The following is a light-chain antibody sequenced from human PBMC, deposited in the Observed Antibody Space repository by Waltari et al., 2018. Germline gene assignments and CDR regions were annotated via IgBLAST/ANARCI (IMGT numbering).Light chain of an antibody. CDR2: RGD. J-gene: IGLJ2*01. CDR3: QSVDKTGSFS. CDR1: AFPTPS. Sequence: SSELTLPPSVSVSPGQTARITCARPAFPTPSASWYQPQSGPAPTLIMPRGDEGPSRGPERFSGSGAGSIVTLTITGVRTEDEADYYCQSVDKTGSFSFGGGTRLTV. V-gene: IGLV3-25*02.